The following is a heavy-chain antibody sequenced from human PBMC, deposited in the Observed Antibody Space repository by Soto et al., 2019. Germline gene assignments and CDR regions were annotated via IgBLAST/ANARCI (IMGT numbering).Heavy chain of an antibody. CDR1: GYSFTGHY. D-gene: IGHD5-18*01. Sequence: QVQLVQSGAEAKEPGASVKVSCRASGYSFTGHYIHWVRQAPGQGLEWMGWINPNTSDISYAERFLGRVIMTGDTSTSTAYMELNWLRSDNPAVYYCARAYTYGSFENWAQAILVTVPS. V-gene: IGHV1-2*02. CDR2: INPNTSDI. J-gene: IGHJ4*02. CDR3: ARAYTYGSFEN.